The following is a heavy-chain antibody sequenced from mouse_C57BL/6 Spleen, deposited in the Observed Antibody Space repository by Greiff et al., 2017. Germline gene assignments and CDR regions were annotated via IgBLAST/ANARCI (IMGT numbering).Heavy chain of an antibody. D-gene: IGHD1-1*02. CDR1: GYTFTSYW. Sequence: QVQLQQSGAELAKPGASVKLSCKASGYTFTSYWMHWVKQRPGQGLEWIGYLNPSSGYTKYNQKFKDKATLTADKSSSTAYVQLSSLTYADSAVYYCARGLVAFDYWGQGTTLTVSS. CDR2: LNPSSGYT. V-gene: IGHV1-7*01. J-gene: IGHJ2*01. CDR3: ARGLVAFDY.